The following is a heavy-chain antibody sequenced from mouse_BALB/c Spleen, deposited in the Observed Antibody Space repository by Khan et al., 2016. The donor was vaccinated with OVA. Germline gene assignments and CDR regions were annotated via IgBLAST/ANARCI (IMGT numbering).Heavy chain of an antibody. V-gene: IGHV1-7*01. CDR3: ARGRIDY. D-gene: IGHD1-1*01. CDR2: INPTSGYT. Sequence: QVQLKESGAELAKPGASVKMSCKASGYTFTSYWMHWIKQRPGQGLEWIGYINPTSGYTDYNQKFKDKATLTADESASTAYMQLNSLTSDDSAVYYCARGRIDYGGQGTTLTVSS. CDR1: GYTFTSYW. J-gene: IGHJ2*01.